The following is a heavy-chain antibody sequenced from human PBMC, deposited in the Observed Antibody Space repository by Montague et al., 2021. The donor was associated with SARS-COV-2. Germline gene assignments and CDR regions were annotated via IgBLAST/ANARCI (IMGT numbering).Heavy chain of an antibody. D-gene: IGHD3-22*01. CDR3: ARDSSGGYNWFDP. Sequence: SETLSLTCTVSGDSITSYHWSWIRQPPGKGLEWIGNIYYSGSTSYNPSLKNRVTILVDTSKNQFSLKLTSLTAADTAVYYCARDSSGGYNWFDPWGQGTLVTVSS. CDR1: GDSITSYH. V-gene: IGHV4-59*01. J-gene: IGHJ5*02. CDR2: IYYSGST.